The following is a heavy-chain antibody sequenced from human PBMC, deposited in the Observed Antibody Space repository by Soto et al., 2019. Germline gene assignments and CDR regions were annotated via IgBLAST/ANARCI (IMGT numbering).Heavy chain of an antibody. Sequence: QVQLQESGPGLVKPAETLSLTCIVSGGSISTDNYYWAWIRQPPGKGLEWIGSIYYSGSTNYNPSLKSRVAMSVDRSRTRFSLKLTSVTAAGTAVYYCARLYGLGRLGGVYWGQGTLVSVSS. D-gene: IGHD3-10*01. CDR2: IYYSGST. J-gene: IGHJ4*02. CDR3: ARLYGLGRLGGVY. V-gene: IGHV4-39*01. CDR1: GGSISTDNYY.